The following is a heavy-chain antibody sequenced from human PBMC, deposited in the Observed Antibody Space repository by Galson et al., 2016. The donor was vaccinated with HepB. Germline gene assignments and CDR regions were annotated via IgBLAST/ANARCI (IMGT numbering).Heavy chain of an antibody. CDR3: ARATSSSWYVLDH. CDR2: TYFRSKWYN. V-gene: IGHV6-1*01. J-gene: IGHJ1*01. D-gene: IGHD6-13*01. Sequence: CAISGDSVSSNSATWNWIRQSPSRGLEWLGRTYFRSKWYNDYAVSVKSRITVNVDTPKNQFSLQLNSVTPEDAALYYCARATSSSWYVLDHWGPGITVTVSS. CDR1: GDSVSSNSAT.